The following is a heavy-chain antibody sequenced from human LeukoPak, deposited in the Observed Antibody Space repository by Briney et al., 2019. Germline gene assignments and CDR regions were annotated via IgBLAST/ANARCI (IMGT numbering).Heavy chain of an antibody. CDR3: ASGFSSTWFPN. V-gene: IGHV4-4*07. CDR2: IYTSGST. J-gene: IGHJ4*02. D-gene: IGHD6-13*01. CDR1: GDSISNYY. Sequence: SETPSLTCTVSGDSISNYYWSWIRQPAGKGLEWIGRIYTSGSTNYNPSLKSRVTMSVHTSKNQFSLKLSSVTAADTAVYYCASGFSSTWFPNWGQGTLVTVSS.